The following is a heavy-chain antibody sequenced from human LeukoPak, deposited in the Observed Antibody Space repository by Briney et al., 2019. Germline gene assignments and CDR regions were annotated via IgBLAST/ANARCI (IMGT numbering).Heavy chain of an antibody. J-gene: IGHJ4*02. CDR3: AKKQQLEAYCGGDCPWGYFDY. Sequence: GGSLRLSCAASGFTFSSYAMSWVRRAPGKGLEWVSAISGSGGSTYYADSVKGRFTISRDNSENTLYLQMNSLRAEDTAVYYCAKKQQLEAYCGGDCPWGYFDYWGQGTLVTVSS. CDR2: ISGSGGST. CDR1: GFTFSSYA. D-gene: IGHD2-21*01. V-gene: IGHV3-23*01.